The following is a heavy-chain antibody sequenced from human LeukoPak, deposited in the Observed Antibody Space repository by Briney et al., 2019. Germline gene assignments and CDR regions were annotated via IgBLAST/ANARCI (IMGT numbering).Heavy chain of an antibody. CDR1: GFTVSSNY. CDR2: IYSGGST. V-gene: IGHV3-53*01. J-gene: IGHJ5*02. Sequence: PGGSLRLSCAASGFTVSSNYMSWVRQAPGKGLEWVSVIYSGGSTYYADSVKGRFTISRDNSKNTLYLQMNSLRAEDTAVHYCAREGTSYCSGGSCYGNWFDPWGQGTLVTVSS. D-gene: IGHD2-15*01. CDR3: AREGTSYCSGGSCYGNWFDP.